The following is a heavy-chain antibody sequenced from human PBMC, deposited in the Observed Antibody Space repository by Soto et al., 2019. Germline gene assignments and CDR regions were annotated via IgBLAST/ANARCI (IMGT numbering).Heavy chain of an antibody. V-gene: IGHV1-69*13. D-gene: IGHD1-26*01. CDR3: ARVRVLGSDGYFDY. Sequence: SVKVSCKASGGTFSSYAISWVRQAPGQGLEWMGGIIPIFGTANYAQKFQGRVTITADESTSTAYMELSSLRSEDTAVYYCARVRVLGSDGYFDYWGQGILVTVSS. CDR2: IIPIFGTA. CDR1: GGTFSSYA. J-gene: IGHJ4*02.